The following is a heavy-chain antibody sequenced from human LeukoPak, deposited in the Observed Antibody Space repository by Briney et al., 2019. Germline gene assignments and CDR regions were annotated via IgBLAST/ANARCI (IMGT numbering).Heavy chain of an antibody. J-gene: IGHJ6*03. V-gene: IGHV1-18*01. D-gene: IGHD3-22*01. CDR2: ISAYNGNT. Sequence: GASVKVSCKASGYTFTSYGISWVRQAPGQGLEWMGWISAYNGNTNYAQKLQGRVTMTTDTSTSTAYMELRSLRSDDTAVYYCARVTGYYDSSGYYYYYYMDVWGKGTTVTVSS. CDR3: ARVTGYYDSSGYYYYYYMDV. CDR1: GYTFTSYG.